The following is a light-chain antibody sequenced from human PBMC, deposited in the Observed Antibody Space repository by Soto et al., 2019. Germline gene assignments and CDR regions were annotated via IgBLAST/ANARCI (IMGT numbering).Light chain of an antibody. CDR3: EAWDGSLNGWV. Sequence: QSVLTQPPSASGTPGQRVTMSCSGSRSNIGSDSVTWYQQLPGTAPKLLIYNNNQRPSGVPDRFSGSKSGTSASLAISGLQSEDEADYYCEAWDGSLNGWVFGGGTKLTVL. CDR1: RSNIGSDS. J-gene: IGLJ3*02. CDR2: NNN. V-gene: IGLV1-44*01.